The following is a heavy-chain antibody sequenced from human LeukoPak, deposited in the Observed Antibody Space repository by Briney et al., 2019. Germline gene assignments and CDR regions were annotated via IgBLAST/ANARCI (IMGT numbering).Heavy chain of an antibody. J-gene: IGHJ6*03. CDR2: INPSGGST. Sequence: GASVKVSCKASGYTFTSYYMHWVRQAPGQGLEWMGIINPSGGSTSYAQKFQGRVTMTRDMSTSTVYMELSSLRSEDTAVYYCARDMNSEEITFYMDVWGKGTTVTVSS. D-gene: IGHD3-16*01. V-gene: IGHV1-46*01. CDR3: ARDMNSEEITFYMDV. CDR1: GYTFTSYY.